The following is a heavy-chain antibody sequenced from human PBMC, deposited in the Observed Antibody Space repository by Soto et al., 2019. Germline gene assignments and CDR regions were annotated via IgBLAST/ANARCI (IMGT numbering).Heavy chain of an antibody. CDR1: GYAFTTYG. CDR2: ISAHNGNT. Sequence: QVHLVQSGAEVKKPGASVKVSCKGSGYAFTTYGITWVRQAPGQGLEWMRWISAHNGNTNYAQKLQGRGTVTRDTSTSTAYMELRSLRSDDTAVYYCARGRYGDYWGQGALVTVSS. CDR3: ARGRYGDY. V-gene: IGHV1-18*01. J-gene: IGHJ4*02. D-gene: IGHD1-1*01.